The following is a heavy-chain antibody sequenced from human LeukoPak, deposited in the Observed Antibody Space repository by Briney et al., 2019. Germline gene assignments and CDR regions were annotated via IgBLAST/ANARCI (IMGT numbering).Heavy chain of an antibody. CDR3: ARVPFNWYFDL. V-gene: IGHV3-48*03. J-gene: IGHJ2*01. CDR1: GFTFSSYE. Sequence: GGSLRLSCAASGFTFSSYEMNWVRQAPGKGLEWVSYISSSGSTIYYADSVKGRFTISRDNAKNTLYLQMNSLRAEDTAVYYCARVPFNWYFDLWGCGTLVTVSS. CDR2: ISSSGSTI.